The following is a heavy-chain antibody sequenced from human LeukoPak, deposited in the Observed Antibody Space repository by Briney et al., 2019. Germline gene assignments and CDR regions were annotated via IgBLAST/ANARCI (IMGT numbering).Heavy chain of an antibody. CDR3: ASHYDILTGYAY. J-gene: IGHJ4*02. CDR1: GGSISSYY. CDR2: IYYSGST. D-gene: IGHD3-9*01. Sequence: PSETLSLTCTVSGGSISSYYWSWIRQPPGKGVEWIGYIYYSGSTNYNPSLKSRVTISADTSKTQFSLKLSSVTAADTAVYYCASHYDILTGYAYWGQGTLVTVSS. V-gene: IGHV4-59*01.